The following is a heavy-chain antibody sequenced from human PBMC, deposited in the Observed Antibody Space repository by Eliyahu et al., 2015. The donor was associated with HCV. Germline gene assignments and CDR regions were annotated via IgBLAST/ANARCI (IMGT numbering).Heavy chain of an antibody. Sequence: QLVQSGAEVKMPGESLKXSXKASGYSFTSHXIAWVRQMPGKGLXWMGIIYPGDSDIRYSPSXQGQVTISVDKSITTAYLQWNSLKASDTAMYYCARWRSTSYYYYHSYIDVWGQGTTVTISS. V-gene: IGHV5-51*01. D-gene: IGHD2-15*01. J-gene: IGHJ6*02. CDR3: ARWRSTSYYYYHSYIDV. CDR1: GYSFTSHX. CDR2: IYPGDSDI.